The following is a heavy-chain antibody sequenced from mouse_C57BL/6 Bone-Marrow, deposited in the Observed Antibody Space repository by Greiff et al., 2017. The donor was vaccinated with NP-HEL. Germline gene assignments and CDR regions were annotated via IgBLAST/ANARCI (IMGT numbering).Heavy chain of an antibody. J-gene: IGHJ1*03. CDR1: GFTFSSYG. V-gene: IGHV5-6*01. CDR3: ARLPYGYVLYWYFDV. D-gene: IGHD2-2*01. Sequence: EVQLVESGGDLVKPGGSLQLSCAASGFTFSSYGMSWVRQTPDKRLEWVATISSGGSYTYYPDSVKGRFTISRDNAKNTLYLQMSSLKSEDTAMYYCARLPYGYVLYWYFDVWGTGTTVTVSS. CDR2: ISSGGSYT.